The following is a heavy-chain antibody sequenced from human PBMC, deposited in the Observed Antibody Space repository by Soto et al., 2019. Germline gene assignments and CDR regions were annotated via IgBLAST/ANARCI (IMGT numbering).Heavy chain of an antibody. V-gene: IGHV3-72*01. CDR1: GFTSSDRY. D-gene: IGHD3-16*01. CDR3: TIEGAYPGPDFDY. Sequence: AGGSLRLSCAASGFTSSDRYMVWVRQAPGKGLEWVGRTKNKANSYTTEYAASVKGRFTISRDDSRNSVYLQMNSLKTDDTAVYYCTIEGAYPGPDFDYWGQGTLVTVSS. CDR2: TKNKANSYTT. J-gene: IGHJ4*02.